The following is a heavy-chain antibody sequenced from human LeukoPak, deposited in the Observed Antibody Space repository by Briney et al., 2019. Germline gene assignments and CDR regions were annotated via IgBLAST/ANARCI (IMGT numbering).Heavy chain of an antibody. Sequence: GGSLRLSCAASGFTFSSYWMSWVRQAPGKGLEWVANIKQDGSEKYYVDSVKGRFTISRDNAKNSLYLQMNSLRAEDTAVYYCARASRYDFWSGPEAFDIWGQGTMVTVSS. CDR3: ARASRYDFWSGPEAFDI. J-gene: IGHJ3*02. V-gene: IGHV3-7*01. CDR1: GFTFSSYW. CDR2: IKQDGSEK. D-gene: IGHD3-3*01.